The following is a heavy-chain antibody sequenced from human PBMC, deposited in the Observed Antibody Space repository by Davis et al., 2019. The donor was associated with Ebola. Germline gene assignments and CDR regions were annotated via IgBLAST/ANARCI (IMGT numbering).Heavy chain of an antibody. V-gene: IGHV1-2*04. CDR2: TNPNSGGT. J-gene: IGHJ6*02. CDR1: AYTFTGYY. Sequence: ASVKVSCKASAYTFTGYYMHWVRQAPGQGLEWMGWTNPNSGGTNYAQKFQGWVTMTRDTSISTAYMELSRLRSDDTAVYYCARDRRVPYYYYGMDVWGQRTTVTVS. CDR3: ARDRRVPYYYYGMDV. D-gene: IGHD2-2*01.